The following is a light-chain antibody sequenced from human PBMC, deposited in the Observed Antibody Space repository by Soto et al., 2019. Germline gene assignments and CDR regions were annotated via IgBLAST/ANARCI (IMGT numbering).Light chain of an antibody. CDR2: RTS. Sequence: EIVMTQSPATLSVSPGERATLSCRASQRISSNLAWYQQKPGQAPRLLMFRTSSRATGFPARFSGSGSGTEFNLPISILQSEDFGLYYCQQYNNWPRATFGGGTKVEIK. CDR1: QRISSN. CDR3: QQYNNWPRAT. J-gene: IGKJ4*01. V-gene: IGKV3-15*01.